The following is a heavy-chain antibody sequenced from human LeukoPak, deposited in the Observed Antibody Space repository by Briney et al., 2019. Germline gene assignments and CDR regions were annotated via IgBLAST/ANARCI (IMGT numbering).Heavy chain of an antibody. CDR3: ARGVYSNDVDY. CDR1: GGSISSYY. V-gene: IGHV4-59*01. Sequence: SETLSLTCTVSGGSISSYYWSWIRQPPGEGLEWIGYIYYSGSTNYNPSLKSRVTISVDTSKNQFSLKLSSVTAADTAVYYCARGVYSNDVDYWGQGTLVTVSS. CDR2: IYYSGST. D-gene: IGHD4-11*01. J-gene: IGHJ4*02.